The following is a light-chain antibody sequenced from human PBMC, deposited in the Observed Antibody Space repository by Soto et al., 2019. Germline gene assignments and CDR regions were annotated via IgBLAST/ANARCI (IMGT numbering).Light chain of an antibody. CDR1: SSDIGGYNY. Sequence: QSALTQPASVSGSPGQSITISCTGTSSDIGGYNYVSWYQQHPGKAPKLMTFDVSNRPSGVSNRFSGSKSGNTASLTLSGLQAEDEADYYCSSYTTSSTSVFGGGTKATVL. CDR3: SSYTTSSTSV. CDR2: DVS. J-gene: IGLJ2*01. V-gene: IGLV2-14*01.